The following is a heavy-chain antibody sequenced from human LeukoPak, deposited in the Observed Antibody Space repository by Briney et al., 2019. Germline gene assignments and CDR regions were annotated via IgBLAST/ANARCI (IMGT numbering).Heavy chain of an antibody. Sequence: GGSLRLSCAASGFTFSSYGMHWVRQAPGKGLEWVAVIWYDGSNKYYADSVKGRFTISRDNSKNTLYLQMNSLKTEDTAVYYCTRVGPKKVWELQKYYPDYWGQGTLVTVSS. V-gene: IGHV3-33*08. CDR3: TRVGPKKVWELQKYYPDY. CDR2: IWYDGSNK. D-gene: IGHD1-26*01. CDR1: GFTFSSYG. J-gene: IGHJ4*02.